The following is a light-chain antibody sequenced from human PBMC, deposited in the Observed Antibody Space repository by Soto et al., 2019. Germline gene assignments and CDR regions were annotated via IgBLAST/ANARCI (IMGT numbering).Light chain of an antibody. CDR2: KAS. Sequence: DIQMTQSPSSLSASVGARVPITCRASQSIGRWLAWYQQKPGKVPKVLIYKASTLERGVPSRFSGSGSGTAFTLTISSLQPDDFATYYCQEHSSYWTFGQGTKVDIK. CDR1: QSIGRW. CDR3: QEHSSYWT. J-gene: IGKJ1*01. V-gene: IGKV1-5*03.